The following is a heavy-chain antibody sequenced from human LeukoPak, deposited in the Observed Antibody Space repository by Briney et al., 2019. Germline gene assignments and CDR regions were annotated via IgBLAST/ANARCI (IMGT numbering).Heavy chain of an antibody. V-gene: IGHV3-23*01. J-gene: IGHJ4*02. Sequence: GGSLRLSCAASGFTFSSYAMSWVRQAPGKGLEWVSVISGSGGSTYYADSVKGRFTISRDNSKITLYLQMNGLRAEDTALFYCAKAVVVVPAATPFDYWGLGTLVTVSS. CDR2: ISGSGGST. D-gene: IGHD2-2*01. CDR1: GFTFSSYA. CDR3: AKAVVVVPAATPFDY.